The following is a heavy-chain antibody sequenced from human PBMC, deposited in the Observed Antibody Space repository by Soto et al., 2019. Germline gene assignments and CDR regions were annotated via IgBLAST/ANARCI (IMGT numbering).Heavy chain of an antibody. CDR1: GFSVSSNY. Sequence: EVQLVETGGGLIQPGGSLRLSCAASGFSVSSNYMYWVRQAPGKGLEWVSVIYSGGSTYYTDSVKGRFTISRDNSKNTLYLQMNSLRAEDTALYYCARYLDCGGDCYEGPDDAFDIWGQGTMVTVSS. CDR3: ARYLDCGGDCYEGPDDAFDI. CDR2: IYSGGST. D-gene: IGHD2-21*02. V-gene: IGHV3-53*02. J-gene: IGHJ3*02.